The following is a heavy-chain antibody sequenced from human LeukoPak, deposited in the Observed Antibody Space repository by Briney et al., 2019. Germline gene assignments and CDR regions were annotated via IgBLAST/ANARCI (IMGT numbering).Heavy chain of an antibody. CDR2: VYYSGST. V-gene: IGHV4-59*08. CDR3: ARQVVIIPSSRGGPWFDP. CDR1: GASVKGDY. Sequence: PSETLSLTCSVSGASVKGDYWSWIRQSPGKGLEWIANVYYSGSTNYNPSLKSRVTISVDASKNQISLKLSSVTAADTAVYYCARQVVIIPSSRGGPWFDPWGQGTLVAVSS. D-gene: IGHD2/OR15-2a*01. J-gene: IGHJ5*01.